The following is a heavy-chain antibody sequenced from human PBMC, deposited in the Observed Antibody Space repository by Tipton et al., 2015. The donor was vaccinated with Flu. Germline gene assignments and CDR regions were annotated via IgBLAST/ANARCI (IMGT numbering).Heavy chain of an antibody. D-gene: IGHD5-18*01. J-gene: IGHJ2*01. CDR2: ISSSGSTI. V-gene: IGHV3-48*03. CDR3: ARDRTAMVNWYFDL. Sequence: AASGFTFSSYEMNWVRQAPGKGLEWVSYISSSGSTIYYADSVKGRFTISRDNAKNSLYLQMNSLRAEDTAVYYCARDRTAMVNWYFDLWGRGTLVTVSS. CDR1: GFTFSSYE.